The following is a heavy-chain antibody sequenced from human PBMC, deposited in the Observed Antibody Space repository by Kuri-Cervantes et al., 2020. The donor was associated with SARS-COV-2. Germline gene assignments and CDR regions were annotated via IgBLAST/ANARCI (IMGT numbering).Heavy chain of an antibody. Sequence: ASVKVSCKASGYTFTSYAMHWVRQAPGQRLEWMGWINAGNGNTKYSQKFQGRVTITRDTSASTAYMELRSLRSDDTAVYYCARDPRGWDIVVVPAATVFMGPYYYGMDVWGQGTTVTVSS. D-gene: IGHD2-2*01. J-gene: IGHJ6*02. V-gene: IGHV1-3*01. CDR1: GYTFTSYA. CDR3: ARDPRGWDIVVVPAATVFMGPYYYGMDV. CDR2: INAGNGNT.